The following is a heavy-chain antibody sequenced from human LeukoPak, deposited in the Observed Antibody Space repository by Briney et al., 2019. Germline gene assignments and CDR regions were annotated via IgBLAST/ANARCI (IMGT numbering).Heavy chain of an antibody. CDR1: GGSISSGDYY. CDR2: IYYSGST. CDR3: ARVIYYDILTGSYNVYDY. D-gene: IGHD3-9*01. Sequence: SQTLSLTCTVSGGSISSGDYYWGWIRQPPGKGLEWIGSIYYSGSTYYNPSLKSRVTISVDTSKNQFSLKLSSVTAADTAVYYCARVIYYDILTGSYNVYDYWGQGTLVTVSS. V-gene: IGHV4-39*01. J-gene: IGHJ4*02.